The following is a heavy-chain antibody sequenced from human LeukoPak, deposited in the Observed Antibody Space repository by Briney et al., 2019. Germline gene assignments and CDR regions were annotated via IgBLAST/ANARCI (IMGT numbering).Heavy chain of an antibody. CDR2: ISDVGTTQ. D-gene: IGHD2-21*02. Sequence: GGSLRLSCAASGFTFRSYELNWVRQAPGKGLEWVSYISDVGTTQHYADSVKGRFIISRDNAKNSLYLQVNSLTTEDTAVYYCARDRSKVTAYDDALDIWGQGTMVIVSS. V-gene: IGHV3-48*03. CDR3: ARDRSKVTAYDDALDI. J-gene: IGHJ3*02. CDR1: GFTFRSYE.